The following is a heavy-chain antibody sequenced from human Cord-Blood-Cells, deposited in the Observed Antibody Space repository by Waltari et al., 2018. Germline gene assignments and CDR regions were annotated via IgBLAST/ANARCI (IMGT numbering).Heavy chain of an antibody. CDR2: IYYSGST. Sequence: QLQLQESGLGLVKPSETLSLTCTVSGGSISSSSYYWGWIRQPPWKGLEWIGSIYYSGSTYYNPSLKSRVTISVDTSKNQFSLKLSSVTAADTAVYYCARHNGESGYDDYWGQGTLVTVSS. CDR3: ARHNGESGYDDY. CDR1: GGSISSSSYY. J-gene: IGHJ4*02. D-gene: IGHD5-12*01. V-gene: IGHV4-39*01.